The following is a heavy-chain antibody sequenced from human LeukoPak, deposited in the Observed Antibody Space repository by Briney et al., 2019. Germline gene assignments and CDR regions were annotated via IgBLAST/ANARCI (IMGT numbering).Heavy chain of an antibody. CDR2: ISWNSGNI. CDR1: GFTFDDCA. D-gene: IGHD6-19*01. CDR3: AKNGGSRRSSDWFCFDY. J-gene: IGHJ4*02. Sequence: GGSLRLSCGASGFTFDDCAMHWVRQAPGKGLEWVSSISWNSGNIGYADSVKGRFTISRDNAKNSLYLEMNSLRAEDTALYYCAKNGGSRRSSDWFCFDYWGQGTLVTVSS. V-gene: IGHV3-9*01.